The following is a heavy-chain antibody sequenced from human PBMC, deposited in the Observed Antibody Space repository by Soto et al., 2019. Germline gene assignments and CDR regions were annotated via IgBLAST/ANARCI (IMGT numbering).Heavy chain of an antibody. D-gene: IGHD6-13*01. J-gene: IGHJ6*02. CDR2: INYSGST. V-gene: IGHV4-34*01. CDR1: GGSFSGYY. Sequence: SETLSLTCAVYGGSFSGYYCSWIRQPPGKGLEWIGEINYSGSTNYNPSLKSRVTISVDTSKNQLSLKLSSVTTAVTAVYYCARCRSRSSWRCSYYYYGMDVWGQGTTVTVPS. CDR3: ARCRSRSSWRCSYYYYGMDV.